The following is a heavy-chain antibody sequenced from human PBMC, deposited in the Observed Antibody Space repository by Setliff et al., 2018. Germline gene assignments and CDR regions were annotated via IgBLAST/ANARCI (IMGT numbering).Heavy chain of an antibody. CDR2: INPSGGYA. J-gene: IGHJ4*02. V-gene: IGHV1-46*01. CDR1: GYTFTTYY. D-gene: IGHD6-19*01. CDR3: VRSSAPQVVLAADFDF. Sequence: ASVKVSCKASGYTFTTYYMHWVRQAPGQGLEWMGIINPSGGYANYAQKFQGRVTMTIDTSATTVYMELQSLRSDDTAVYYCVRSSAPQVVLAADFDFWGQGTPVTVSS.